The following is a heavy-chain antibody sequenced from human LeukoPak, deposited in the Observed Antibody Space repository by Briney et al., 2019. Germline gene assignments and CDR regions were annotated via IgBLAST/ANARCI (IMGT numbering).Heavy chain of an antibody. CDR1: GGSISSDSYY. CDR2: IYTSGST. CDR3: ASHILTGAFDI. V-gene: IGHV4-61*02. J-gene: IGHJ3*02. D-gene: IGHD3-9*01. Sequence: PSETLSLTCTVSGGSISSDSYYWSWIRQPAGKGLEWIGRIYTSGSTNYNPSLKSRVTISVDTSKNQFSLKLSSVTAADTAVYYCASHILTGAFDIWGQGTMVTVSS.